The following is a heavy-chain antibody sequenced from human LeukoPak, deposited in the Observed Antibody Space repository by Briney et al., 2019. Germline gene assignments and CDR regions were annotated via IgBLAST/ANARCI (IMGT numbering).Heavy chain of an antibody. J-gene: IGHJ5*02. V-gene: IGHV3-23*01. D-gene: IGHD6-6*01. CDR1: GFTFSNYA. CDR3: AKGKYSSSSDWFDR. CDR2: LSGGAHIA. Sequence: PGGSLRLSCAASGFTFSNYAMTWVRQAPGRGLEWVSGLSGGAHIAYYADSVKGRFTISRDNSKNTLYLQMNSLRAEDTAVYYCAKGKYSSSSDWFDRWGQGTLVTVSS.